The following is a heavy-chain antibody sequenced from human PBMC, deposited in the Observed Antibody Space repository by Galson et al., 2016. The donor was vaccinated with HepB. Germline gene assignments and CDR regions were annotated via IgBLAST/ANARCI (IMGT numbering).Heavy chain of an antibody. Sequence: ETLSLTCTVSGGSISSSSYYWGWIRQPPGKGLEWIGSIYYSGSTYYNPSLKSRVTISVDTSKNQFPLKLSSVTAADTAVYYCARVRYYFDYWGQGTLVTVSS. CDR3: ARVRYYFDY. CDR1: GGSISSSSYY. V-gene: IGHV4-39*01. CDR2: IYYSGST. J-gene: IGHJ4*02.